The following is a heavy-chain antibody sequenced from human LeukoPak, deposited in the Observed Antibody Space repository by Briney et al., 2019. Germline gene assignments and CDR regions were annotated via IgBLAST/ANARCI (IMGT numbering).Heavy chain of an antibody. D-gene: IGHD5-24*01. CDR3: ARAQSNQMATKI. J-gene: IGHJ4*02. CDR2: FYHSGIT. Sequence: SETLSLTCTVSGYSISSGYFWGWIRQPPGKGLEWIGSFYHSGITYYNPSLKSRVTISVDTSKNQFSLKLSSVTAADTAVYYCARAQSNQMATKIWGQGTLVTVSS. CDR1: GYSISSGYF. V-gene: IGHV4-38-2*02.